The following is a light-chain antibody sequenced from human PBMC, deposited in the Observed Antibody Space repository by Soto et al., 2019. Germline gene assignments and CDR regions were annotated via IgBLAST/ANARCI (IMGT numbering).Light chain of an antibody. CDR3: NSYSTSSTPYV. V-gene: IGLV2-14*03. CDR2: DVT. J-gene: IGLJ1*01. CDR1: SRDIGDYHY. Sequence: QSALTQPASVSGSPGQSITISCTGTSRDIGDYHYVSWYQLLPGKAPKLLIYDVTNRPSGVSNRFSGSKSGNTASLTISGLQAEDEADYYCNSYSTSSTPYVFGTGTKLTVL.